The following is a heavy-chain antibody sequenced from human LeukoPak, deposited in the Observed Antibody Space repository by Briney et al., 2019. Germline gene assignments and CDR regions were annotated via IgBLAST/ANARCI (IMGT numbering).Heavy chain of an antibody. Sequence: GASVKVSFKASGYAFTSYYMHWVRQAPGQGLEWMGIINPSGGSTSYAQKFQGRDIMTRDTSTSTVYMELSSLRSEDTAVYYCASELSRGDEGFDYWGQGTLVTVSS. V-gene: IGHV1-46*01. D-gene: IGHD3-10*01. J-gene: IGHJ4*02. CDR3: ASELSRGDEGFDY. CDR1: GYAFTSYY. CDR2: INPSGGST.